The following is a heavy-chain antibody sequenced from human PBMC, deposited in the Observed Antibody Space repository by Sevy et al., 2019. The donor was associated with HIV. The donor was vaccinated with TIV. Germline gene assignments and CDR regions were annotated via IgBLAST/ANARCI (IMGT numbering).Heavy chain of an antibody. CDR2: IKSKTDGETT. V-gene: IGHV3-15*01. CDR1: GFTISSYW. Sequence: GGSLRLSCAASGFTISSYWVTWVRQAPGKGLEWVGRIKSKTDGETTAYAAPVKGRFSISRDDSKNTLYLQMNSLKTEDTAVYYCTTKAPIAAVGTDYWGQGTLVTVSS. D-gene: IGHD6-13*01. CDR3: TTKAPIAAVGTDY. J-gene: IGHJ4*02.